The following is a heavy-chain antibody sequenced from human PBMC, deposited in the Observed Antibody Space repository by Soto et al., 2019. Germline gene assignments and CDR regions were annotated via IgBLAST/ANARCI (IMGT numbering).Heavy chain of an antibody. CDR2: ISGSDGST. Sequence: EVQLLESGGGLVQPGGSLRLSCVASGFSFSNYAMSWVRQAPGKGLEWVSVISGSDGSTYYADSVKGRFTISRDNSKNTLYLQMNSLRAVDTAVYYCAKDRERDAWYEDYWGQGTLVTVSS. D-gene: IGHD6-13*01. V-gene: IGHV3-23*01. CDR3: AKDRERDAWYEDY. CDR1: GFSFSNYA. J-gene: IGHJ4*02.